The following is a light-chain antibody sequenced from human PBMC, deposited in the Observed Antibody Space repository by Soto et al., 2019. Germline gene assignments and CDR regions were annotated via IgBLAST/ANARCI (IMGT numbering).Light chain of an antibody. CDR3: HHYGSSPFL. CDR2: GAS. V-gene: IGKV3-20*01. CDR1: QSVGSSF. J-gene: IGKJ4*01. Sequence: EIVLTQSPGTLSLSPGERATLSCRASQSVGSSFLALAWYQQKPGQAPRLLFYGASTRATGIPDRFSGSGSGTDFTLPISRLEPEDFSVYYCHHYGSSPFLFGGGTKVQIK.